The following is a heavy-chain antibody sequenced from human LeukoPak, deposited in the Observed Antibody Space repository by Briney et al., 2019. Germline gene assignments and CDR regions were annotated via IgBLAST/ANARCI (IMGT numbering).Heavy chain of an antibody. V-gene: IGHV1-2*02. CDR1: GYTFTGYY. J-gene: IGHJ4*02. Sequence: ASVQVSCKASGYTFTGYYMHWVRQAPGQGLEWMGWINPNSGGTNYAQKFQGRVTMTRDTSISTAYMERSGLRSDDTAVYYCARDRYDSSGYYVYWGQGTLVTVSS. CDR3: ARDRYDSSGYYVY. CDR2: INPNSGGT. D-gene: IGHD3-22*01.